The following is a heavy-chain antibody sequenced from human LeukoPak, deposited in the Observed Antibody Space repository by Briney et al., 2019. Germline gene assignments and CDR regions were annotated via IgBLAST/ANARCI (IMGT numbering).Heavy chain of an antibody. CDR1: GFTLSSYW. V-gene: IGHV3-7*01. Sequence: GGSLRLSCAASGFTLSSYWMSWVRQAPGKGLEWVANIKQDGSEKYYVDSVKGRFTISRDNAKNSLYLQMNSLRAEDTAVYYCARGGSRGTGYWGQGTLVTVSS. J-gene: IGHJ4*02. CDR2: IKQDGSEK. D-gene: IGHD3-10*01. CDR3: ARGGSRGTGY.